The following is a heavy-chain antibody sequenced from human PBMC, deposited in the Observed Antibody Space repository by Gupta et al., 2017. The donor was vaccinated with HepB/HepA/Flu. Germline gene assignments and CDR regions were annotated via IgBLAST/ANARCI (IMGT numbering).Heavy chain of an antibody. V-gene: IGHV3-30*03. CDR1: GLTFSTYG. CDR2: ISSDISTK. Sequence: QVQLVESGGGVVQPGRSLRLSCAASGLTFSTYGMHWVRQAPGKGLDWVAVISSDISTKYYADFVKGRFTISRDNSKNTLYLQMDSLRGEDTAVYYCATRHYYGMNVWGQGTTVTVSS. CDR3: ATRHYYGMNV. J-gene: IGHJ6*02.